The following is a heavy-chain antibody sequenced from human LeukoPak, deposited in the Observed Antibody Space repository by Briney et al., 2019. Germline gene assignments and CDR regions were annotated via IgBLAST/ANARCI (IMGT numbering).Heavy chain of an antibody. CDR1: GFTFRSYG. J-gene: IGHJ4*02. V-gene: IGHV3-30*18. D-gene: IGHD3-16*01. Sequence: PGRSLRLSCAASGFTFRSYGMHWVRQAPGKGLEWVAVISPDGSNKYYADSVKGRFTISRDSSKNTLYLQMNSLRAEDTAVYYCAKLDYDYIWGGRDFWGQGTLVTVSS. CDR3: AKLDYDYIWGGRDF. CDR2: ISPDGSNK.